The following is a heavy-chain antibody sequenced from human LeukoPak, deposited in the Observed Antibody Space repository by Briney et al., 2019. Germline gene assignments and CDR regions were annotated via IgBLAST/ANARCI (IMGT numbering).Heavy chain of an antibody. D-gene: IGHD1-14*01. Sequence: PGGSLRLSCAASGFSFTNYWMSWVRQAPEMGLEWVAIINQDGSERYYVDSVKGRFTVSRDSAKNSLYLQMNSLRVEDTAVYYCARDKITGASTNDYWGQRPLVTVSS. CDR3: ARDKITGASTNDY. V-gene: IGHV3-7*01. CDR2: INQDGSER. J-gene: IGHJ4*02. CDR1: GFSFTNYW.